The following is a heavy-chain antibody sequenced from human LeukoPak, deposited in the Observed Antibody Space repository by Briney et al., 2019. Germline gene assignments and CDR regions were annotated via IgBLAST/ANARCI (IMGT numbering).Heavy chain of an antibody. CDR1: GFIFSSYS. CDR2: ISSSSTYI. CDR3: AKDRGSAFDY. V-gene: IGHV3-21*01. Sequence: PGGSLRLSCAASGFIFSSYSMNWVRQAPGKGLEWVSSISSSSTYIYYADSVKGRFSISRDNAKNSLYLQMNSLRAEDTAVYYCAKDRGSAFDYWGRGTLVTVSS. J-gene: IGHJ4*02. D-gene: IGHD1-26*01.